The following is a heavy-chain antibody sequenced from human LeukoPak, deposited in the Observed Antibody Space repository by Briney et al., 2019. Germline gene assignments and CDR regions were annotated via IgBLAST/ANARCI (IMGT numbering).Heavy chain of an antibody. Sequence: ASVKVSCKASGYTFTSYGISWVRQAPGQGLEWMGWISAYNGNTNYAQKLQGRVTMTTDTSTSTAYMELRSLRSDDTAVYYCAREEYCTNGVCYTLDYWGHGTLVTVSS. D-gene: IGHD2-8*01. CDR3: AREEYCTNGVCYTLDY. CDR2: ISAYNGNT. J-gene: IGHJ4*01. V-gene: IGHV1-18*01. CDR1: GYTFTSYG.